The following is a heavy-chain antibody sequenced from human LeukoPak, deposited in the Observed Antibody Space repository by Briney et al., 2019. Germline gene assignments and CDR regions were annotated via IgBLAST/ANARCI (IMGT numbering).Heavy chain of an antibody. J-gene: IGHJ4*02. D-gene: IGHD6-19*01. CDR2: IYYSGST. V-gene: IGHV4-39*01. CDR3: ARLRSGSGWYAY. CDR1: XXSXSSSXYY. Sequence: SXTLXXXXXVXXXSXSSSXYYWGWIRQPPGKGLEWIGSIYYSGSTYYNPSLKSRVTISVDTSKNQFSLKLSSVTAADTAVYYCARLRSGSGWYAYWGQGTLVTVSS.